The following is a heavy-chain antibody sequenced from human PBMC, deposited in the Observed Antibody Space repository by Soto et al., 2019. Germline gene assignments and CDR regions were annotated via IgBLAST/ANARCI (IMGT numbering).Heavy chain of an antibody. J-gene: IGHJ6*02. CDR1: GGTFSSYA. V-gene: IGHV1-69*01. CDR3: ASRPVYPQLLYYYYGMDV. Sequence: QVQLVQSGAEVKKPGSSVKVSCKASGGTFSSYAISWVRQAPGQGLEWMGGIIPSFGTANYAQKFQGRVTITADESTSTAYMELSSLRSEDTAVYYCASRPVYPQLLYYYYGMDVWGQGTTVTVSS. D-gene: IGHD2-2*01. CDR2: IIPSFGTA.